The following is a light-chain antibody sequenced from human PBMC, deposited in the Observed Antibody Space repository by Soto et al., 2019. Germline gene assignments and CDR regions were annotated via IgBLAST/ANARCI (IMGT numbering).Light chain of an antibody. CDR3: CSYAGSYTLRV. Sequence: QSVLTQPRSVSGSPGQSVTISCTGTSSDVGGYNYVSWYQQHPGKAPKLMIYDVSKQPSGVPDRFSGSKSGNTASLTISGLQAEDEADYYCCSYAGSYTLRVFGGGTKLTVL. V-gene: IGLV2-11*01. CDR2: DVS. CDR1: SSDVGGYNY. J-gene: IGLJ2*01.